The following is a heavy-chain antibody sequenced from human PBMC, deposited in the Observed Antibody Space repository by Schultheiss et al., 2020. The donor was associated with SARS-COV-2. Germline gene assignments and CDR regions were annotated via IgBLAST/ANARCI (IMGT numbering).Heavy chain of an antibody. Sequence: SETLSLTCAVYGGSFSGYYWSWIRQPPGKGLELIGEINHSGSTKDNPSLKSRVIISVDTSKNQFSLKLSSVTAADTAVYYCASHPAGRRRHGRPGYYSYGMDVWGQGTTVTVSS. V-gene: IGHV4-34*01. D-gene: IGHD6-13*01. CDR1: GGSFSGYY. CDR3: ASHPAGRRRHGRPGYYSYGMDV. J-gene: IGHJ6*02. CDR2: INHSGST.